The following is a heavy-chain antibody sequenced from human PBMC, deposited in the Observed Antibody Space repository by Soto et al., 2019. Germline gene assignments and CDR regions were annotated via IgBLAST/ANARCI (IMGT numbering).Heavy chain of an antibody. CDR2: ISGSGGST. D-gene: IGHD3-10*01. CDR1: GFTFSSYA. CDR3: AKDLGLLWVGGGDY. V-gene: IGHV3-23*01. J-gene: IGHJ4*02. Sequence: EVQLLESGGGLVQPGGSLRLSCAASGFTFSSYAMSWVRQAPGKGLEWVSAISGSGGSTYYADSVKGRFTISRDNSKTTLDLQMNSLRAGDTAVYYCAKDLGLLWVGGGDYWGQGTLVTVSS.